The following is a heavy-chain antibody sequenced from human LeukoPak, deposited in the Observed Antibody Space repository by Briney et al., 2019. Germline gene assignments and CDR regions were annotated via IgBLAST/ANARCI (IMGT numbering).Heavy chain of an antibody. CDR1: GITVSNYG. CDR2: IGDSGGRT. CDR3: AKVYSSLL. Sequence: PGGSLRLSCAVSGITVSNYGMSWVRQAPGKGLEWVAGIGDSGGRTRYADSVKGRFTISRDNSKNTLYLQMNSLRAEDTAVYYCAKVYSSLLWDQGTLVTVSS. V-gene: IGHV3-23*01. J-gene: IGHJ4*02. D-gene: IGHD6-6*01.